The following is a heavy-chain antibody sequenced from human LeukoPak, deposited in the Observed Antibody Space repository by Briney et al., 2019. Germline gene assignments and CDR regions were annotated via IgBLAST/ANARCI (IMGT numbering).Heavy chain of an antibody. D-gene: IGHD3-3*01. CDR3: ARDIRTDFGRYYFDY. V-gene: IGHV3-48*01. J-gene: IGHJ4*02. CDR1: GFSFNTYS. CDR2: ITSSSSHR. Sequence: GGSLRLSCEASGFSFNTYSMNWVRQAPGKGLEWLSYITSSSSHRFYADSVRGRFTISRDNAKKSLFLQMSSLRAEDTAVYYCARDIRTDFGRYYFDYWGQGTLVTVSS.